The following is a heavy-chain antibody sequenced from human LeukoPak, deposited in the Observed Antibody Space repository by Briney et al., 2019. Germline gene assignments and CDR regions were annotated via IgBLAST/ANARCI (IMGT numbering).Heavy chain of an antibody. Sequence: SETLSLTCSVSGGSMNSYYWSWIRQSPGKGLEWIGYIYYSGSTTYNRSLKSRVTMSLDTSENQFSLKLRSVTAADTAVYYCARQAIFGVAIDYWGQGTLVTVSS. D-gene: IGHD3-3*01. CDR3: ARQAIFGVAIDY. CDR1: GGSMNSYY. CDR2: IYYSGST. J-gene: IGHJ4*02. V-gene: IGHV4-59*08.